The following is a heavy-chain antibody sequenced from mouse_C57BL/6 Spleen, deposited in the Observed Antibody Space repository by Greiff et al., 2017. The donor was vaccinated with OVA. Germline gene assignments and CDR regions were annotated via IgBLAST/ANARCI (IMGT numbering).Heavy chain of an antibody. CDR2: IYPGSGST. V-gene: IGHV1-55*01. CDR3: ARSPLLLPHAMDY. D-gene: IGHD1-1*01. CDR1: GYTFTSYW. Sequence: QVQLQQPGAELVKPGASVKMSCKASGYTFTSYWITWVKQRPGQGLEWIGDIYPGSGSTNYNEKFKSKATLTVDTSSSTAYMQLSSLTSEDSAVYYCARSPLLLPHAMDYWGQGTSVTVSS. J-gene: IGHJ4*01.